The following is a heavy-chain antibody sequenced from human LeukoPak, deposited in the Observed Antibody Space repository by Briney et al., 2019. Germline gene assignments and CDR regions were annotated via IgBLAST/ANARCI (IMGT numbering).Heavy chain of an antibody. D-gene: IGHD6-19*01. J-gene: IGHJ4*02. CDR2: ISGSGGRT. CDR1: GFTFSSYA. CDR3: AKSQSSGWLYYFDY. V-gene: IGHV3-23*01. Sequence: GGSLRLSCAASGFTFSSYAMSWVRQAPGKGLEWVSAISGSGGRTYYADSVKGRFTISRDNSKNTLYLQMNSLRAEDTAIYYCAKSQSSGWLYYFDYWGQGTLVTVSS.